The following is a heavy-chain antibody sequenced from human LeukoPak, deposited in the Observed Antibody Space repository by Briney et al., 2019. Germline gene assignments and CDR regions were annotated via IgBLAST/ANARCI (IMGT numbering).Heavy chain of an antibody. CDR1: GGSFSGYY. CDR2: INHSGST. CDR3: ARKGVGGYSYGFDY. D-gene: IGHD5-18*01. Sequence: PSETLSLTCAVYGGSFSGYYWSWIRQPPGKGLEWIGEINHSGSTNYNPSLKSRVTISVDTSKNQFSLKLSSVTAAHTAVYYCARKGVGGYSYGFDYWGQGTLVTVSS. J-gene: IGHJ4*02. V-gene: IGHV4-34*01.